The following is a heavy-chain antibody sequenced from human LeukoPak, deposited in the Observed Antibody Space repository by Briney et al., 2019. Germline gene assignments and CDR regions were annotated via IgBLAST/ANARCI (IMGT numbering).Heavy chain of an antibody. CDR3: ARVGTLDYGDYLFDY. CDR2: IYYSGST. V-gene: IGHV4-30-4*01. D-gene: IGHD4-17*01. Sequence: SETLSLTCTVSGGSISSGDYYWSWIRQPPGKGLEWIGYIYYSGSTYYNPSLKSRVTISVDTSKSQFSLKLSSVTAADTAVYYCARVGTLDYGDYLFDYWGQGTLVTVSS. J-gene: IGHJ4*02. CDR1: GGSISSGDYY.